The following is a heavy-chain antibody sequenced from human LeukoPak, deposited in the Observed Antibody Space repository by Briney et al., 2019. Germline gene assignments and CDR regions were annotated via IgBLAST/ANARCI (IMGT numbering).Heavy chain of an antibody. D-gene: IGHD2-15*01. Sequence: GGSLRLSCVASGFTFSSYSINWVRQAPGKGPEWVSSISSDSNYIYYAGSVKGRFTISGDNAKNSLYLQMNSLRAEDTAIYYCARDYRRWSEYWGQGTLVTVSS. CDR1: GFTFSSYS. J-gene: IGHJ4*02. CDR3: ARDYRRWSEY. CDR2: ISSDSNYI. V-gene: IGHV3-21*01.